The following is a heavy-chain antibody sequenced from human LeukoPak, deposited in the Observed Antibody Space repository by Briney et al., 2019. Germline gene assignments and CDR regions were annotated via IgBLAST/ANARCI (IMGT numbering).Heavy chain of an antibody. J-gene: IGHJ4*02. CDR1: GFTFSSYA. Sequence: GRSLRLSCAASGFTFSSYAMHWVRQAPGKGLEWVAVISYDGSNKYYADSVKGRFTISRDNSKNTLYLQMNSLRAEDTAVYYCARAAYPDLVAPGGYWGQGTLVTVSS. V-gene: IGHV3-30-3*01. CDR2: ISYDGSNK. CDR3: ARAAYPDLVAPGGY. D-gene: IGHD5-12*01.